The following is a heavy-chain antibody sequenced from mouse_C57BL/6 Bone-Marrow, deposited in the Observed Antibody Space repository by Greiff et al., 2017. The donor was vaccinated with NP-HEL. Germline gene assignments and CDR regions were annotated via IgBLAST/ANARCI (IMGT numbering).Heavy chain of an antibody. CDR1: GFTFSSYA. D-gene: IGHD1-1*01. CDR2: ISPGGSYT. Sequence: DVQLQESGGGLVKPGGSLKLSCAASGFTFSSYAMSWVRQTPEKRLEWVATISPGGSYTYYPHNVKGRFTISRDKAKNNLYLQMSHLKSEDTAMYYCARDGVVVARYWYFDVWGTGTTVTVSS. V-gene: IGHV5-4*01. J-gene: IGHJ1*03. CDR3: ARDGVVVARYWYFDV.